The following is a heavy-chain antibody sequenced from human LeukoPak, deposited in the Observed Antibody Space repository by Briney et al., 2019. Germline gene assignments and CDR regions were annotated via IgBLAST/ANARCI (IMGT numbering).Heavy chain of an antibody. Sequence: GPLRLSCAASGFTFSSYAMSWVRQAPGKGLEWVSAISGSGGSTYYADSVKGRFTISRDNSKNTLYLQMNSLRAEDTAVYYCAKVYYYGSGSYYNDAFDIWGQGTMVTVSS. J-gene: IGHJ3*02. CDR2: ISGSGGST. CDR1: GFTFSSYA. CDR3: AKVYYYGSGSYYNDAFDI. D-gene: IGHD3-10*01. V-gene: IGHV3-23*01.